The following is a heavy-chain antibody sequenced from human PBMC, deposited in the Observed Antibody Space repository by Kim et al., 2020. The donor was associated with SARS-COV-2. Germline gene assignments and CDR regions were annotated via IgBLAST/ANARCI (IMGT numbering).Heavy chain of an antibody. Sequence: ASVKVSCKASGYTFTSYYMHWVRQAPGQGLEWMGIINPSGGSTSYAQKFQGRVTMTRDTSTSTVYMELSSLRSEDTAVYYCARAKGEADDYYYGIDVWGQGTTVTVSS. D-gene: IGHD3-16*01. CDR1: GYTFTSYY. CDR2: INPSGGST. J-gene: IGHJ6*02. CDR3: ARAKGEADDYYYGIDV. V-gene: IGHV1-46*01.